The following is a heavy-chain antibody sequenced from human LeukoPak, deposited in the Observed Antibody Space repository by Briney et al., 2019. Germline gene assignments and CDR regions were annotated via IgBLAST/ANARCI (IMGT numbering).Heavy chain of an antibody. Sequence: ASVKVSCKASGYTFTSYYMHWVRQAPGQGLEWMGIINPSGGSTSYAQKFQGRVTMTRDTSTSTVYMELSSLRSEDTAVYYCARVGYSYGYYYYYGVDVWGQGTTVTVSS. CDR1: GYTFTSYY. J-gene: IGHJ6*02. D-gene: IGHD5-18*01. CDR3: ARVGYSYGYYYYYGVDV. V-gene: IGHV1-46*01. CDR2: INPSGGST.